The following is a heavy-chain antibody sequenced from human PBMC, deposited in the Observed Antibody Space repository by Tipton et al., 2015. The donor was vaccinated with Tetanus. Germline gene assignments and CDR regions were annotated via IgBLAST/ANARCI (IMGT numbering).Heavy chain of an antibody. Sequence: TLSLTCAVSGGSVSSRDYYWGWIRQPPGRGLEWIGYIYYSGSTNYNPSLKSRVTISVDTSKNQFSLKLSSVTAADTAVYYCARVIYDILTGYHIDYWGQGTLVTVSS. J-gene: IGHJ4*02. CDR3: ARVIYDILTGYHIDY. CDR1: GGSVSSRDYY. D-gene: IGHD3-9*01. CDR2: IYYSGST. V-gene: IGHV4-61*08.